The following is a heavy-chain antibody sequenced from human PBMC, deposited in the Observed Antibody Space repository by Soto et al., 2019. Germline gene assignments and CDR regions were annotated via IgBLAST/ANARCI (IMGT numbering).Heavy chain of an antibody. D-gene: IGHD6-13*01. CDR2: TYYRSKGYN. CDR1: GDSVSSNSAA. CDR3: ARDISSSWKRGRNDAFDI. J-gene: IGHJ3*02. Sequence: KQSQTLSLTCAISGDSVSSNSAAWNWIRQSPSRGLEWLGRTYYRSKGYNDYAVSVKSRITINPDTSKNQFSLQLNSVTPEDTAVYYCARDISSSWKRGRNDAFDIWGQGTMVTVSS. V-gene: IGHV6-1*01.